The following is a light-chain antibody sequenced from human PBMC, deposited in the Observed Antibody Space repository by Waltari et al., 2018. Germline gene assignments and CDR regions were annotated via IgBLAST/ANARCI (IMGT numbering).Light chain of an antibody. CDR3: QEYSTYSHT. CDR1: QSISNY. V-gene: IGKV1-5*03. J-gene: IGKJ2*01. Sequence: DIQITHTPPALCASVRDRVPLTPRARQSISNYLAWYQQKPGKAPKFLIHKASTLDGGVPSRFSGSGSGTEFTLTISSLQPDDFATYYCQEYSTYSHTFGQGTKLEIK. CDR2: KAS.